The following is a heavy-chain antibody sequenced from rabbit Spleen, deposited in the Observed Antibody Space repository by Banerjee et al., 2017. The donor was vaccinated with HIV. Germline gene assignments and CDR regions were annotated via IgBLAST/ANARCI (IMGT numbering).Heavy chain of an antibody. J-gene: IGHJ3*01. CDR2: IAGSSSGFT. CDR1: GFSFSSSDY. Sequence: QSLEESGGDLVKPEGSLTLTCKASGFSFSSSDYMCWVRQAPGKGLEWISCIAGSSSGFTYSATWAKGRFTCSKTSSTTVTLQMTSLTVADTATYFCARGEYFTVGFSSYAIYLDLWGQGTLVTVS. CDR3: ARGEYFTVGFSSYAIYLDL. V-gene: IGHV1S40*01. D-gene: IGHD8-1*01.